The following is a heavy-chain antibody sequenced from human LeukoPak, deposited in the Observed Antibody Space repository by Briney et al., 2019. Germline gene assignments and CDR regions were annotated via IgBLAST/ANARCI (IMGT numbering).Heavy chain of an antibody. CDR2: IKQDGSEK. CDR1: GFTFSSYW. V-gene: IGHV3-7*01. CDR3: ARTLPDYYYYYGMDV. J-gene: IGHJ6*02. Sequence: PGGSLRLSCAVSGFTFSSYWMSWVRQAPGKGLEWVADIKQDGSEKYYVDSVKGRFTISRDNAKNSLYLQMNSLRAEDTAVYYGARTLPDYYYYYGMDVWGQGTTVTVFS.